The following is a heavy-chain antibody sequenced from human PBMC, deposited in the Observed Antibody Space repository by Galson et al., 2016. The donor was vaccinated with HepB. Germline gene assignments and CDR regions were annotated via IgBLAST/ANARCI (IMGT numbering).Heavy chain of an antibody. CDR2: IRGSGTGT. V-gene: IGHV3-23*01. Sequence: SLRLSCATSGFSISIYSMNWVRQAPGKGLEWVSAIRGSGTGTSYTDSVKGRFTISRENSKNTLYLQMNSLRAEDAAVYYCAKSSLVGYNSGWGGSFDIWGRGTMVTVSS. J-gene: IGHJ3*02. D-gene: IGHD6-19*01. CDR3: AKSSLVGYNSGWGGSFDI. CDR1: GFSISIYS.